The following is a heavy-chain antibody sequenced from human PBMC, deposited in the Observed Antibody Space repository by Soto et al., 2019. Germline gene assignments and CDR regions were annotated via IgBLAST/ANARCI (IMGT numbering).Heavy chain of an antibody. CDR3: AKDLSEWELHDAFDI. Sequence: EVQLLESGGGLVQPGGSLRLSCAASGFTFSSYAMSWVRQAPGKGLEWVSAISGSGGSTYYADSVKGRFTIYRDNSKNTLYLQMNSRRAEDTAVYYCAKDLSEWELHDAFDIWGQGTMVTVSS. CDR2: ISGSGGST. CDR1: GFTFSSYA. J-gene: IGHJ3*02. V-gene: IGHV3-23*01. D-gene: IGHD1-26*01.